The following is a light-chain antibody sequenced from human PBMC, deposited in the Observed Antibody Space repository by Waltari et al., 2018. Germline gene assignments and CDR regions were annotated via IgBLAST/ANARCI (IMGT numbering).Light chain of an antibody. CDR2: AAS. CDR3: QQTYRSPIT. V-gene: IGKV1-39*01. CDR1: ETVSTY. Sequence: DIQMTQSPFSLSASVGDRVTITCRPSETVSTYLNWYQQKPGKAPKVLIYAASSLQSGVPSRFSGSGSGTDFTLTISSLQPEDFATYYCQQTYRSPITFGQGTRLEIK. J-gene: IGKJ5*01.